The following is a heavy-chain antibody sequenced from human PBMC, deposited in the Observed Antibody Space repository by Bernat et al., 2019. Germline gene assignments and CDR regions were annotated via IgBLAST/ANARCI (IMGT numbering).Heavy chain of an antibody. CDR1: GGSISSYY. J-gene: IGHJ5*02. D-gene: IGHD3-22*01. Sequence: QVQLQESGPGLVKPSETLSLTCTVSGGSISSYYWSWIRQPPGKGLEWIGYIYYSGSTNYNPSLKSRVTISVDTSKNQFSLKLSSATAADTAVYYCARDLSITMIGGWFDPWGQGTLVTVSS. V-gene: IGHV4-59*01. CDR3: ARDLSITMIGGWFDP. CDR2: IYYSGST.